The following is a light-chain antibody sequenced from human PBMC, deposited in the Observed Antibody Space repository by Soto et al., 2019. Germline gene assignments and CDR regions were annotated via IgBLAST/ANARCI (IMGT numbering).Light chain of an antibody. CDR3: SSYTSSSRYV. Sequence: ALTQPASVSGSPGQSITISSTETCRDVAGYNYVSWYHQHLGKAHKLMIYEVSNRPSGVSNRFSGSMSGNTASLTISGLQAEDEADYYCSSYTSSSRYVFGSGTKFTVL. CDR2: EVS. J-gene: IGLJ1*01. CDR1: CRDVAGYNY. V-gene: IGLV2-14*01.